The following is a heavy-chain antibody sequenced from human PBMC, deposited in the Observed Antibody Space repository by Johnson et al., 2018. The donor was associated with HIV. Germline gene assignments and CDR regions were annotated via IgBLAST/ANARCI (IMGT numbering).Heavy chain of an antibody. CDR2: INWNGGST. CDR3: ARVGQAGGAFDI. Sequence: GLEWVSGINWNGGSTGYADSVKGRFTISRDNAKNSLYLQMNSLRAEDTALYYCARVGQAGGAFDIWGQGTMVTVSS. V-gene: IGHV3-20*03. J-gene: IGHJ3*02.